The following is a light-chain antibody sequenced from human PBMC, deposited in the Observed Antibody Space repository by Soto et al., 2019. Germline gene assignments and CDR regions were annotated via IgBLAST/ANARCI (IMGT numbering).Light chain of an antibody. V-gene: IGKV3-15*01. Sequence: EIVMTQSPATLSVSPGERVTLSCRASQSVRSNLGWYQQKPGQAPRLLIYGASTRATGLPARFSGSGSGTDFTLTISSLQYEDFAVYYCQQYNTWPPITFGQGTRLEIK. CDR1: QSVRSN. CDR2: GAS. CDR3: QQYNTWPPIT. J-gene: IGKJ5*01.